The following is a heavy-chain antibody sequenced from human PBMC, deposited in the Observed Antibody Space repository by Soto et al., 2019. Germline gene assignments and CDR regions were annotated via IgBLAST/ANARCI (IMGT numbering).Heavy chain of an antibody. Sequence: QVQLVGSGGGVVQPGRSLRLSCAASGFIFSNYAMHWVRQAPGQGLEWVALSWSDGRYENYAESVKGRFTISSDNSKNTLYLQVNSLRVDDTAVSFCARGTGPGSFLIDYWGQGTLVSVSS. CDR3: ARGTGPGSFLIDY. CDR1: GFIFSNYA. D-gene: IGHD3-10*01. J-gene: IGHJ4*02. V-gene: IGHV3-33*01. CDR2: SWSDGRYE.